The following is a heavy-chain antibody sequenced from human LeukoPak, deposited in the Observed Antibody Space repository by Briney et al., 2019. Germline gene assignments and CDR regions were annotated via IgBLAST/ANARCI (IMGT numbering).Heavy chain of an antibody. CDR1: GFTFTSSA. CDR3: ATGAVPAASGY. CDR2: IVVGSGNT. Sequence: SVKVSCKASGFTFTSSAVQWVRQARGQRLEWIGWIVVGSGNTNYAQKFQERVTMTRDTSTSTVYMELSSLRSEDTAVYYCATGAVPAASGYWGQGTLVTVSS. J-gene: IGHJ4*02. D-gene: IGHD2-2*01. V-gene: IGHV1-58*01.